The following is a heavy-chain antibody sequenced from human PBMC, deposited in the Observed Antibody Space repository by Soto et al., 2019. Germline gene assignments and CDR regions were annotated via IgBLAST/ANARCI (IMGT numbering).Heavy chain of an antibody. CDR3: AIISITIFGVVISATYYYGMDV. D-gene: IGHD3-3*01. J-gene: IGHJ6*02. V-gene: IGHV4-34*01. CDR1: GGSFSGYY. Sequence: PSETLSLTCAVYGGSFSGYYWSWIRQPPGKGLEWIGEINHSGINNYNPSLKSRVTISVDTSKNQFSLKLSSVTAADTVVYYCAIISITIFGVVISATYYYGMDVSGQGTTVTLSS. CDR2: INHSGIN.